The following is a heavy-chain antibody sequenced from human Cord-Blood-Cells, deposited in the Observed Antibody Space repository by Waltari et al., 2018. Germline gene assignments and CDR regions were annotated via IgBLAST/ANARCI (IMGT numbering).Heavy chain of an antibody. J-gene: IGHJ4*02. CDR3: ARAQFYLGIGWGKHYFDY. Sequence: QVQLVQSGAEVKKPGASVKVSCQASGYTFTGYYMHWVRQAPGQGLEWMGWNNPNSGGTNYAHKFQGWVTRTRDTSTSTAYMELSRLRSDDTAVYYCARAQFYLGIGWGKHYFDYWGQGTLVTVSS. D-gene: IGHD7-27*01. CDR2: NNPNSGGT. CDR1: GYTFTGYY. V-gene: IGHV1-2*04.